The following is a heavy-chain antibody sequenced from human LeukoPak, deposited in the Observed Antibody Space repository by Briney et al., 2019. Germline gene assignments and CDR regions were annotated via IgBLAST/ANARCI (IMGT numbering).Heavy chain of an antibody. CDR2: ISGGDAIT. V-gene: IGHV3-23*01. J-gene: IGHJ5*02. D-gene: IGHD2/OR15-2a*01. CDR1: GFTFSSYE. Sequence: SGGSLRLSCAASGFTFSSYEMNWVRQAPGKGLEWVSGISGGDAITYYADSVKGRFTISRDNSKNTLYLQMNSLRVEDTALYYCVKDAVIVPTAWFDPWGQGTLVTVSS. CDR3: VKDAVIVPTAWFDP.